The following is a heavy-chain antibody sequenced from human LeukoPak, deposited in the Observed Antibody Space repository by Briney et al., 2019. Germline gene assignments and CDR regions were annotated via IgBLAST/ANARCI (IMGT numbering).Heavy chain of an antibody. D-gene: IGHD6-13*01. V-gene: IGHV4-4*07. CDR2: IYTSGST. J-gene: IGHJ4*02. CDR1: GGSISSYY. CDR3: ARDRCSSSWYCTFDY. Sequence: SETLSLTCTVSGGSISSYYWSWIRQPAGKGLEWIVRIYTSGSTNYNPSLKSRVTMSVDTSKNQFSLKLSSVTAADTAVYYCARDRCSSSWYCTFDYWGQGTLVTVSS.